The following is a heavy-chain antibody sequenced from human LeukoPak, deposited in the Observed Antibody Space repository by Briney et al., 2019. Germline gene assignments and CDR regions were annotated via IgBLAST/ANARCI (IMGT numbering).Heavy chain of an antibody. CDR1: GFTFSNYG. D-gene: IGHD3-22*01. V-gene: IGHV3-33*01. Sequence: GGSLRLSCAASGFTFSNYGMHWVRQAPGKGLEWVAVRWYDGSNKYYADSVKGRFTISRDNSKNTLYLQMNSLRAEDTAVYYCARGDYYDSSGYSQYFQHWGQGTLVTVSS. CDR3: ARGDYYDSSGYSQYFQH. J-gene: IGHJ1*01. CDR2: RWYDGSNK.